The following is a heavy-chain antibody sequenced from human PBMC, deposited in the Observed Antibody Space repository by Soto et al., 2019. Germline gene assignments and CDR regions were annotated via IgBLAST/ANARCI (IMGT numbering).Heavy chain of an antibody. Sequence: QVQLVQSGAEVKKPGASVKVSCKASGYTFTSYGMSWVRQAPGQGLEWMGWIDPYNSNTKYEQKFQARITMTTDTSTITAYMELRSMRSDDTALYYCARHIYMVRGVIIDYWGQGTLVTVSS. CDR1: GYTFTSYG. CDR3: ARHIYMVRGVIIDY. D-gene: IGHD3-10*01. V-gene: IGHV1-18*04. J-gene: IGHJ4*02. CDR2: IDPYNSNT.